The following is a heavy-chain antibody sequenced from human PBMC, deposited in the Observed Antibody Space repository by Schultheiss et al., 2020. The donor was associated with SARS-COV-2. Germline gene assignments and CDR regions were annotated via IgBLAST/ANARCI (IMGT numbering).Heavy chain of an antibody. D-gene: IGHD1-26*01. CDR2: INPSGGST. CDR1: GYTFTSYY. Sequence: ASVKVSCKASGYTFTSYYMHWVRQAPGQGLEWMGIINPSGGSTSYAQKFQGRVTMTRDTSTSTVYMELSSLRSEDTAVYYCATWEERSGSYLGQSEGDYWGQGTLVTVSS. CDR3: ATWEERSGSYLGQSEGDY. J-gene: IGHJ4*02. V-gene: IGHV1-46*01.